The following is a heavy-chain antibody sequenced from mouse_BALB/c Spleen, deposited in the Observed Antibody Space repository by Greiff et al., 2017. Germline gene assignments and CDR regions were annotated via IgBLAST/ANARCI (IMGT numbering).Heavy chain of an antibody. CDR1: GYTFTNHH. Sequence: VHVKQSGAELVRPGASVKISCKAFGYTFTNHHINWVKQRPGQGLDWIGYINPYNDYTSYNQKFKGKATLTVDKSSSTAYMELSSLTSEDSAVYYCARRDYDYDMFAYWGQGTLVTVSA. V-gene: IGHV1S45*01. J-gene: IGHJ3*01. CDR2: INPYNDYT. D-gene: IGHD2-4*01. CDR3: ARRDYDYDMFAY.